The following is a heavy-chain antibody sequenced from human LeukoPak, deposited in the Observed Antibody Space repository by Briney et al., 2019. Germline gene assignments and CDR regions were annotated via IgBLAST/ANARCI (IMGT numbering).Heavy chain of an antibody. D-gene: IGHD5-12*01. CDR2: IWYDGSNK. CDR1: GFTFDDYG. J-gene: IGHJ4*02. V-gene: IGHV3-33*06. CDR3: AKAVANHHFDY. Sequence: PGGSLRLSCAASGFTFDDYGMHWVRQAPGKGLEWVAVIWYDGSNKYYADSVKGRFTISRDNSKNTLYLQMNSLRAEDTAVYYCAKAVANHHFDYWGQGTLVTVSS.